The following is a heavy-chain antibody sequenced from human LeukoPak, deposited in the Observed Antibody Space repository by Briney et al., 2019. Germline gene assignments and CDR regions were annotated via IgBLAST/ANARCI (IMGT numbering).Heavy chain of an antibody. Sequence: GGSLRLSCAASGFTFSSYAMSWVRQAPGKGLEWVSAISGSGGSTYYADSVKGRFTTSRDNSKNTLYLQMNSLRAEDTAVYYCAKDRYCSSTSCNDLFDYWGQGTLVTVSS. D-gene: IGHD2-2*01. CDR1: GFTFSSYA. V-gene: IGHV3-23*01. CDR2: ISGSGGST. J-gene: IGHJ4*02. CDR3: AKDRYCSSTSCNDLFDY.